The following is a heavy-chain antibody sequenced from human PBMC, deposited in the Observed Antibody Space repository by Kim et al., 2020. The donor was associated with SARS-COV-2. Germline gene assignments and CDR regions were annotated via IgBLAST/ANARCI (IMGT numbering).Heavy chain of an antibody. CDR1: GFTFSSYA. D-gene: IGHD3-22*01. V-gene: IGHV3-23*01. CDR2: ISGSGGST. Sequence: GGSLRLSCAASGFTFSSYAMSWVRQAPGKGLEWVSAISGSGGSTYYADSVKGRFTISRDNSKNTLYLQMNSLRAEDTAVYYCAKDSLNYYDSSGDAFDIWGQGTMVTVSS. CDR3: AKDSLNYYDSSGDAFDI. J-gene: IGHJ3*02.